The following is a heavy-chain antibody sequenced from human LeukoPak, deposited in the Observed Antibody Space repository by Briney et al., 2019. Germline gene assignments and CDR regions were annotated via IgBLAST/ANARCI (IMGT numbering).Heavy chain of an antibody. CDR2: LYDSGST. J-gene: IGHJ4*02. D-gene: IGHD2-15*01. Sequence: SETLSLTCTVSGGSISSYYWSWIRQPPGKGLEWIGYLYDSGSTNYNPSLKSRVTISVDTSKNQFSLWLNSVTAADTAVYYCAREGDCSGGRCYSSPLDSWGQGTLVSVSS. CDR3: AREGDCSGGRCYSSPLDS. CDR1: GGSISSYY. V-gene: IGHV4-4*08.